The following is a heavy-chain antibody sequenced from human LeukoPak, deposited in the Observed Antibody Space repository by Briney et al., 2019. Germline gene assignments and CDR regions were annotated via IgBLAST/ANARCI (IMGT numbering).Heavy chain of an antibody. Sequence: SETLSLTCAVYGGSFSGYYWSWIRQPPGKGLEWIGEINHSGSTNYNPSLKSGVTISVDTSKNQFSLKLSSVTAADTGVYYCAATWIQPCFRPDWGAFDIWGQGTLVPVAS. CDR1: GGSFSGYY. CDR2: INHSGST. CDR3: AATWIQPCFRPDWGAFDI. D-gene: IGHD5-18*01. J-gene: IGHJ3*02. V-gene: IGHV4-34*01.